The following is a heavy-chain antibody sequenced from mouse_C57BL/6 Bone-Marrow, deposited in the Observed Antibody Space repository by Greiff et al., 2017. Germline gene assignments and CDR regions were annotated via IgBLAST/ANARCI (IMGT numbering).Heavy chain of an antibody. J-gene: IGHJ3*01. CDR2: IWSDGST. CDR3: AGHEGYGSSVAWFAY. CDR1: GFSLTSYG. D-gene: IGHD1-1*01. V-gene: IGHV2-6-1*01. Sequence: QVQLKQSGPGLVAPSQSLSITCTVSGFSLTSYGVHWVRQPPGRGLEWLVGIWSDGSTTYYSAPKPRLSISKDNSTCQAFLKMNSLQTDDTAMSDCAGHEGYGSSVAWFAYWGQGTLVTVSA.